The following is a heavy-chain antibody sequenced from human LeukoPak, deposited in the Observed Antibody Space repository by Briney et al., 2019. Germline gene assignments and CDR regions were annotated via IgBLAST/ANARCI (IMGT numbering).Heavy chain of an antibody. D-gene: IGHD3-10*01. CDR3: ARGGGLEDFDY. CDR1: GDIFSSNRVA. Sequence: SQTLSLTCALSGDIFSSNRVAWNWIRQSPSRGLEWLGRTYYRSKWYNDYAVSVKSRITINPDTSKNQFSLQLKFVTPEDTAVYYCARGGGLEDFDYWGRGTLVTVSS. J-gene: IGHJ4*02. V-gene: IGHV6-1*01. CDR2: TYYRSKWYN.